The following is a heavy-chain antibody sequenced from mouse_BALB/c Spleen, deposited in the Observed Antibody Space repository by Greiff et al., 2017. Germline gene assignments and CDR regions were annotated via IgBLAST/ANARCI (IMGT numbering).Heavy chain of an antibody. CDR3: TSGTLWYFDV. CDR2: INPSNGGT. V-gene: IGHV1S81*02. CDR1: GYTFTSYY. J-gene: IGHJ1*01. D-gene: IGHD4-1*01. Sequence: VQLQQPGAELVKPGASVKLSCKASGYTFTSYYMYWVKQRPGQGLEWIGGINPSNGGTNFNEKFKSKATLTVDKSSSTAYMQLSSLTSEDSAVYYCTSGTLWYFDVWGAGTTVTVSS.